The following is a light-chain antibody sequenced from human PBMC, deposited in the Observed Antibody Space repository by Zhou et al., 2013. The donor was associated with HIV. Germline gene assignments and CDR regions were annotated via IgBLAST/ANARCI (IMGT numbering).Light chain of an antibody. CDR1: QDIANY. Sequence: DIQMTQSPSSLSASVGDRVTITCQASQDIANYLNWYQQKPGKAPKLLIYAASSLQSGVPSRFSGSGSGTDFTLTISSLQPEDFATYYCQQSYSTPRTFGQGTKWKSN. V-gene: IGKV1-39*01. CDR2: AAS. CDR3: QQSYSTPRT. J-gene: IGKJ1*01.